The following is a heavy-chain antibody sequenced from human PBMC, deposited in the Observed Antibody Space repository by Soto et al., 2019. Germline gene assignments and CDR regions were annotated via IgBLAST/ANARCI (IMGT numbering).Heavy chain of an antibody. V-gene: IGHV4-4*02. J-gene: IGHJ5*02. CDR2: IFHSGST. CDR1: GGSISSNNW. CDR3: ARLFCSSSSCLTPSWFDP. D-gene: IGHD2-2*01. Sequence: SETLSLTCAVSGGSISSNNWWSWVRQAPGPGLEWIGDIFHSGSTNYNPSLKSRVTISVDKSKNQFSLKLSSVTAADTAMYYCARLFCSSSSCLTPSWFDPWGQGTLVTVSS.